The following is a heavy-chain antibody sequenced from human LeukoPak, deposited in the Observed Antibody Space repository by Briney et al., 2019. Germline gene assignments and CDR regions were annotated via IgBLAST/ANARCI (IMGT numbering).Heavy chain of an antibody. CDR3: ARARREPRRYSSGWYFDY. J-gene: IGHJ4*02. CDR1: GGSISSGGYS. D-gene: IGHD6-19*01. Sequence: PSETLSLTCTVSGGSISSGGYSWSWIRQRPGKGLEWIGYIYYSGSTYYNPSLKSRVTISVDTSKNQFSLKLSSVTAADTAVYYCARARREPRRYSSGWYFDYWGQGTLVTVSS. V-gene: IGHV4-31*03. CDR2: IYYSGST.